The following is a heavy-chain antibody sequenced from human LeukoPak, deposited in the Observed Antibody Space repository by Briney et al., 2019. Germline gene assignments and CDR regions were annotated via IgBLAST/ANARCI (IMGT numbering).Heavy chain of an antibody. CDR1: GGSIGRSSYY. J-gene: IGHJ4*02. CDR3: ARHGSIATGAFTY. CDR2: IYYSGGT. D-gene: IGHD6-13*01. Sequence: PSETLSFTCSVSGGSIGRSSYYWGWTRQPPGKGLEWIGSIYYSGGTYYNPSLKSRVTISVDTSRNQFSLKLGSVTAADTAVYYCARHGSIATGAFTYWGQGTLVTVSS. V-gene: IGHV4-39*01.